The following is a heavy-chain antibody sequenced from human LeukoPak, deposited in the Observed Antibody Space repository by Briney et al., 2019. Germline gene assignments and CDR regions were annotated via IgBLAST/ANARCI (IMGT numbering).Heavy chain of an antibody. CDR1: GFTVSSNY. CDR3: ARALGYCSSASCYYFDN. Sequence: GGSLRLSCAASGFTVSSNYMSWVRQAPGKGLEWVSVIYSGGSTYYADSVKGRFTIYRDNSKNTLYLQMNSLRAEDTAVYYCARALGYCSSASCYYFDNWGQGTLVTVSS. D-gene: IGHD2-2*01. J-gene: IGHJ4*02. V-gene: IGHV3-53*01. CDR2: IYSGGST.